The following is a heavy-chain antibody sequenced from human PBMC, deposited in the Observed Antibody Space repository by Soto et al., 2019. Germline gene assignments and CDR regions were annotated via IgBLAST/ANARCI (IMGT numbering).Heavy chain of an antibody. V-gene: IGHV1-69*13. J-gene: IGHJ6*02. CDR2: IIPIFGTA. CDR3: ARTLGYSSSWYSLYYYYYGMDV. Sequence: SVKVSCKASGGTFSSYAISWVRQAPGQGLEWMGGIIPIFGTANYAQKFQGRVTITADESTSTAYMELSSLRSEDTAVYYCARTLGYSSSWYSLYYYYYGMDVWGQGTTVTVSS. D-gene: IGHD6-13*01. CDR1: GGTFSSYA.